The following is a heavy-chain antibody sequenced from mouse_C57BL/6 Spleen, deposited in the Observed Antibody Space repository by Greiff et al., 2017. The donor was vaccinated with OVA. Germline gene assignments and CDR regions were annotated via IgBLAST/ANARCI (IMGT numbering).Heavy chain of an antibody. CDR3: ARGIITTVVARMDY. CDR2: IHPNSGST. J-gene: IGHJ4*01. Sequence: QVQLQQPGAELVKPGASVKLSCKASGYTFTSYWMHWVKQRPGQGLEWIGMIHPNSGSTNYNEKFKSKATLTVDKSSSTAYMQLSSLTSEDSAVYYCARGIITTVVARMDYWGQGTSVTVSS. V-gene: IGHV1-64*01. CDR1: GYTFTSYW. D-gene: IGHD1-1*01.